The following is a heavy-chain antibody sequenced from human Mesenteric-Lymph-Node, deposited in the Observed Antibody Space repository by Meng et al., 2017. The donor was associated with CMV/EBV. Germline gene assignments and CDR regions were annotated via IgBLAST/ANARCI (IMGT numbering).Heavy chain of an antibody. V-gene: IGHV3-30*04. CDR1: GFSFSYYA. J-gene: IGHJ4*02. CDR2: ITYDASNK. CDR3: ARDSKGVPDY. Sequence: GESLKISCAASGFSFSYYAMHWVRQAPGKGLEWVAVITYDASNKFYGDSVKGRFTISRDKSKNTLYLQMNSLRPEDTAVYYCARDSKGVPDYWGQGTLVTVSS.